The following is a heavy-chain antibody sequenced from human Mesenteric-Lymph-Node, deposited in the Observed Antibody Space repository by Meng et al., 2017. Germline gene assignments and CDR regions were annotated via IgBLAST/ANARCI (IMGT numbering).Heavy chain of an antibody. D-gene: IGHD2-2*01. J-gene: IGHJ4*02. CDR1: GFTFSSYW. Sequence: GESLKISCAASGFTFSSYWMSWVRQAPGKGLEWVANIKQDGSEKYYVDSVKGRFTISRDNAKNSLYLQMNSLRAEDTAVYYCARDTEVYCSSTSCYGLDYWGQGTLVTVSS. V-gene: IGHV3-7*01. CDR2: IKQDGSEK. CDR3: ARDTEVYCSSTSCYGLDY.